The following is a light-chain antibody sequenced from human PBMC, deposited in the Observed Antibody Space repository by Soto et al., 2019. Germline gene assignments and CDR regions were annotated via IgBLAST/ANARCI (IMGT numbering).Light chain of an antibody. J-gene: IGLJ1*01. CDR2: NNN. Sequence: QSVLTQPPSASGTPGQGVTISCSGSSSNIGSNTVNGDQQLPGTAPKLLIYNNNELPTGVSDRFSGSKSGTSASLAISGLRWEDEADYYCAAWDDRLNGLVFGTGTKLTVL. CDR3: AAWDDRLNGLV. V-gene: IGLV1-44*01. CDR1: SSNIGSNT.